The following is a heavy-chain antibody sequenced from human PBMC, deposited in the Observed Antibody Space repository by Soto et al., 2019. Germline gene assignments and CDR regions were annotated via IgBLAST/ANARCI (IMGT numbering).Heavy chain of an antibody. V-gene: IGHV3-74*01. CDR2: ISPDGSDI. CDR1: EVTFRSYY. J-gene: IGHJ3*02. Sequence: EVHLVESGGGLIQPGGSLRRSCAASEVTFRSYYIHWVRQVPGKGLVWVSCISPDGSDIRYADSVKGRFTISRDDAKNSLFLQMNSLRAEDTAVYFCARDHVGPQGFDIWGQGTMVTVSS. CDR3: ARDHVGPQGFDI. D-gene: IGHD3-10*01.